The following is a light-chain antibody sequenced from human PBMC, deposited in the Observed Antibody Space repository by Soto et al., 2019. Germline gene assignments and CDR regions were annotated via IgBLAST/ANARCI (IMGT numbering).Light chain of an antibody. Sequence: EIVLTQSPGTLSLSPGERATLSCRASQSVSSNYLDWYQQKPGHTPRLLIYGASSRATGIPDRFSGSGSGTDFTLTISRPAPEDFAVFYCQQYGSSPWTFGQGTKAEIK. V-gene: IGKV3-20*01. CDR3: QQYGSSPWT. CDR1: QSVSSNY. CDR2: GAS. J-gene: IGKJ1*01.